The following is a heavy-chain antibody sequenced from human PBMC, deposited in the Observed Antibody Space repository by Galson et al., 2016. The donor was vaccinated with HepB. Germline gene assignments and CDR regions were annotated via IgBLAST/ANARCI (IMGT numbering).Heavy chain of an antibody. J-gene: IGHJ6*02. Sequence: SLRLSCAASGFTFTNYAMTWVRQAPGKGLEWVSYIGGTTSTIFYADSVKGRFIISRDDSKNTLYLQMHSLRAEDTALYYCAKLPSRYYGSGAGYGMDIWGQGTTVTVSS. CDR2: IGGTTSTI. D-gene: IGHD3-10*01. CDR3: AKLPSRYYGSGAGYGMDI. V-gene: IGHV3-23*01. CDR1: GFTFTNYA.